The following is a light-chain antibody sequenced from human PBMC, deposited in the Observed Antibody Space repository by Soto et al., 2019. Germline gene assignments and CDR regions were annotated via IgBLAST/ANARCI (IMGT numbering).Light chain of an antibody. J-gene: IGKJ1*01. CDR2: GAS. Sequence: EIVLPQSPGTLSLSPGERATLSCRTSQSVSSSYLAWYQQKPGQAPRLLIYGASSRATGIPDRFSGSGSGTDFTLTISGLEPEDFAVYYCQQYGSSPWTFGQGTKVDIK. CDR1: QSVSSSY. V-gene: IGKV3-20*01. CDR3: QQYGSSPWT.